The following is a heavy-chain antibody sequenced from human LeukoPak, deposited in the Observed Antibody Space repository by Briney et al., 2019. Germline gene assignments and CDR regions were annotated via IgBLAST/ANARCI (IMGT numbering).Heavy chain of an antibody. CDR1: GFTFSSYG. J-gene: IGHJ4*02. CDR2: ISGSGGST. Sequence: GGSLRLSCVASGFTFSSYGMSWVRQAPGKGLEWVSAISGSGGSTYYADSVKGRFTISRDNSKNTLYLQMNSLRAEDTAVYYCAKDPPSGSYAFNYWGQGTLVTVSS. D-gene: IGHD1-26*01. CDR3: AKDPPSGSYAFNY. V-gene: IGHV3-23*01.